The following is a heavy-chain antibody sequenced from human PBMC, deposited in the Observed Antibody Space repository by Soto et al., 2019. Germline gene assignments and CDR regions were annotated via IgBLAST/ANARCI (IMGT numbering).Heavy chain of an antibody. J-gene: IGHJ4*02. CDR1: GFSFRKYA. CDR2: ISGSGGST. Sequence: GGSLRLSCAASGFSFRKYAMSWVRQAPGKGLEWVSGISGSGGSTYYADSVKGRFTISRDNSKNTLYLQMNSLRAEDTAIYYCAKAIVATIGYFDSWGQGPRSPSPQ. V-gene: IGHV3-23*01. CDR3: AKAIVATIGYFDS. D-gene: IGHD5-12*01.